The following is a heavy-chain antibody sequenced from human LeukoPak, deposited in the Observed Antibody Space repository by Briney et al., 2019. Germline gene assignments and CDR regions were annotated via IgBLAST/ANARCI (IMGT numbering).Heavy chain of an antibody. D-gene: IGHD6-13*01. CDR3: AVGFAGRWYVAFDI. Sequence: AAVNVSHLPSVYTFTAYYVHWVRQAPAQRLDWVGWINPHRGGRIYAQKFQGRVNLHRDTSISTAYMELSRLISDDTAVYYCAVGFAGRWYVAFDIWGQGTMVTVSS. V-gene: IGHV1-2*02. CDR1: VYTFTAYY. CDR2: INPHRGGR. J-gene: IGHJ3*02.